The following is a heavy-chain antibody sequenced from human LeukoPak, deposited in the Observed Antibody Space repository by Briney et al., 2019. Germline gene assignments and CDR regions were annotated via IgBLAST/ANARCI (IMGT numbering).Heavy chain of an antibody. CDR3: AKPQDIVVVPAAIRYYFDY. J-gene: IGHJ4*02. CDR2: IRYDGSNK. V-gene: IGHV3-30*02. Sequence: GGSLRLSCAASGFTFSSYGMHWVRQAPGKGLEWVAFIRYDGSNKYYADSVKGRFTISRDDSKNTLYLQMNSLRTEDTAVYYCAKPQDIVVVPAAIRYYFDYWGQGILVTVSS. D-gene: IGHD2-2*01. CDR1: GFTFSSYG.